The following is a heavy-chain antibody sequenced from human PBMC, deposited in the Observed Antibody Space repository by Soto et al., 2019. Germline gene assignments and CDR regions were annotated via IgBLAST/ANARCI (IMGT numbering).Heavy chain of an antibody. CDR3: ARDLGFWSGYPDNYGMDV. CDR2: IYYSGST. CDR1: GGSISSGGYY. D-gene: IGHD3-3*01. V-gene: IGHV4-31*03. J-gene: IGHJ6*02. Sequence: SETLSLTCTVSGGSISSGGYYWSWIRQHPXKGLEWIGYIYYSGSTYYNPSLKSRVTISVDTSKNQFSLKLSSVTAADTAVYYCARDLGFWSGYPDNYGMDVCGQGTTVTVSS.